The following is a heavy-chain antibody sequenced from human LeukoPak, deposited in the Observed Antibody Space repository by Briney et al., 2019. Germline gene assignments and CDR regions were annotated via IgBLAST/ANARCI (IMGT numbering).Heavy chain of an antibody. CDR1: GYTFTSYY. V-gene: IGHV1-46*01. Sequence: EASVKVSCKASGYTFTSYYMHWVRQAPGQGLEWMGIINPSGGSTSYAQKFQGRVTMTRDTSTSTVYMELSRLRSEDTAVYYCARDRNTIFGVVIYWFDPWGQGTLVTVSS. CDR2: INPSGGST. CDR3: ARDRNTIFGVVIYWFDP. D-gene: IGHD3-3*01. J-gene: IGHJ5*02.